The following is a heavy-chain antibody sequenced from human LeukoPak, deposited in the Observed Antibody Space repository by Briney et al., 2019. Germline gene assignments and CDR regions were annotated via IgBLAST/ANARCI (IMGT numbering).Heavy chain of an antibody. J-gene: IGHJ5*02. CDR1: GGSISSYY. Sequence: KSSETLSLTCTVSGGSISSYYWSWIRQPPGKGLEWIGYIYYSGSTNYNPSLKSRVTISVDTSKNQFSLKLSSVTAADTAVYYCARHRPRPYYYDSSAPGWFDPWGQGTLVTVPS. V-gene: IGHV4-59*08. CDR3: ARHRPRPYYYDSSAPGWFDP. CDR2: IYYSGST. D-gene: IGHD3-22*01.